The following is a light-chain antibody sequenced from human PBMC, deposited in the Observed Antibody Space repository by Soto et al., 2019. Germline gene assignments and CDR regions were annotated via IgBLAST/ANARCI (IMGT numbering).Light chain of an antibody. CDR3: QQYSSFWT. Sequence: DIQMTQSPSALSASVGDRVTITCRASQNIHSWLARYQQKPGKVPKLLIYDASSVKSGVPSRFSGSRSGTEFTLTINSLQPDDFATYYCQQYSSFWTFGQGTKVDIK. V-gene: IGKV1-5*01. CDR2: DAS. CDR1: QNIHSW. J-gene: IGKJ1*01.